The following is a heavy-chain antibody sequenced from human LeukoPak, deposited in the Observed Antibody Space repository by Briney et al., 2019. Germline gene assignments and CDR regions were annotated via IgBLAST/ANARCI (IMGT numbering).Heavy chain of an antibody. V-gene: IGHV3-21*04. J-gene: IGHJ4*02. CDR1: GFTFSSYS. D-gene: IGHD3-3*01. Sequence: PGGSLRLSCAASGFTFSSYSMNWVRQAPGKGLEWVSSISSSSSYIYYADSVKGRFTISRDNSKNTLYLQMNSLRAEDTAVYYCAKDRFTNFDYWGQGTLVTVSS. CDR2: ISSSSSYI. CDR3: AKDRFTNFDY.